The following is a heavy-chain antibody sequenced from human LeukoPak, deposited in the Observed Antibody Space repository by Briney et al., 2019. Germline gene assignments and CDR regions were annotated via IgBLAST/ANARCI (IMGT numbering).Heavy chain of an antibody. J-gene: IGHJ5*02. Sequence: ASVKVSCKASGGTFSSYAISWVRQAPGQGLEWMGGIIPIFGTANYAQKFQGRVTITADESTSTAYMELSSLRSEDTAVYYCARDPSIAAAPYNWFDPWGQGTLVTVSS. CDR3: ARDPSIAAAPYNWFDP. D-gene: IGHD6-13*01. CDR2: IIPIFGTA. V-gene: IGHV1-69*13. CDR1: GGTFSSYA.